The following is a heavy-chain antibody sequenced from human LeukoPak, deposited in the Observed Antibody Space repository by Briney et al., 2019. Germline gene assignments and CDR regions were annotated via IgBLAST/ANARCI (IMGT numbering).Heavy chain of an antibody. CDR3: ARGREPYCTGRTCYSTGDY. V-gene: IGHV3-21*06. Sequence: GGSLRLSCAVCGFTFSSCSMNWVRQAPGTGLEWVSSISSSGSYIYYADSVKGRFTSCSDNAKNSLYLQMNSLRAEDTAVYYCARGREPYCTGRTCYSTGDYWRQGTLVTVSS. D-gene: IGHD2-15*01. J-gene: IGHJ4*02. CDR1: GFTFSSCS. CDR2: ISSSGSYI.